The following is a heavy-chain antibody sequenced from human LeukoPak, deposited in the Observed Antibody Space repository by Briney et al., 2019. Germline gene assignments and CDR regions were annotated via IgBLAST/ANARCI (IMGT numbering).Heavy chain of an antibody. CDR1: GDFISRYY. CDR2: VYDRGGT. J-gene: IGHJ4*02. Sequence: SETLSLTCTVSGDFISRYYWSWIRQSPGKGLEWIGYVYDRGGTDYNPSLKSRAIISADTSKNQFSLKVTSVTAADTAVYYCARASDSGDWHLGYWGQGTLVTVSS. V-gene: IGHV4-59*01. D-gene: IGHD2-21*02. CDR3: ARASDSGDWHLGY.